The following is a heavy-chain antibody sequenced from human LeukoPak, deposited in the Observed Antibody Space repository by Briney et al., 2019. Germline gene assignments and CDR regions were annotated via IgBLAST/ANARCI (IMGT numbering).Heavy chain of an antibody. CDR1: GYTFTTYS. D-gene: IGHD2-21*01. J-gene: IGHJ4*02. CDR2: INPGDGTT. V-gene: IGHV1-46*01. CDR3: ARVRIHRAVDY. Sequence: ASVKVSCKASGYTFTTYSMHWVRQAPGQGLEWMGIINPGDGTTNFAQKFQGRVTMTRDTSTSTVYMELSSLRSEDTAVYYFARVRIHRAVDYWGQGTLVTVSS.